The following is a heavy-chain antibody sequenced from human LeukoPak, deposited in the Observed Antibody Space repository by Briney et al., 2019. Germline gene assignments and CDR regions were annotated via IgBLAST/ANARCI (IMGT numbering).Heavy chain of an antibody. CDR1: GGSISSYY. D-gene: IGHD6-19*01. CDR2: IYYSGST. J-gene: IGHJ6*02. Sequence: SETLSLTCTVSGGSISSYYWSWIRQPPGKGLEWIGYIYYSGSTNYNPSLKSRVTISVDTSKNQFSLKLSSVTAADTAVYYCASSNSSGWPNDKYYYGMDVWGQGTTVTVSS. CDR3: ASSNSSGWPNDKYYYGMDV. V-gene: IGHV4-59*08.